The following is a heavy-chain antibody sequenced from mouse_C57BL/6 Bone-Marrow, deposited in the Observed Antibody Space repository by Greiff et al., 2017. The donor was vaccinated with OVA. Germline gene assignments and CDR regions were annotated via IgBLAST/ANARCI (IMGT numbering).Heavy chain of an antibody. Sequence: VQLQQSGPELVKPGASVKISCKASGYTFTDYYMNWVKQSHGKSLEWIGDINPNNGGTSYNQKFKGKATLTVDKSSSTAYMELRSLTSEDSAVYYCARPPYYYGSSYVPLPFDYWGQGTTLTVSS. J-gene: IGHJ2*01. CDR1: GYTFTDYY. CDR2: INPNNGGT. D-gene: IGHD1-1*01. CDR3: ARPPYYYGSSYVPLPFDY. V-gene: IGHV1-26*01.